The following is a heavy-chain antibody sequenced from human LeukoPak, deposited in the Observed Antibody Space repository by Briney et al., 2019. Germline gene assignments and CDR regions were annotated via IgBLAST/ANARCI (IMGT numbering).Heavy chain of an antibody. D-gene: IGHD3-3*01. Sequence: GGSLRLSCAASGFTFSDYYMNWIRQAPGKGLEWVAVISYDGSNKYYADSVKGRFTISRDNSKNTLYLQMNSLRAEDTAVYYCAREVIRDFWSGFGDYWGQGTLVTVSS. CDR2: ISYDGSNK. J-gene: IGHJ4*02. V-gene: IGHV3-30-3*01. CDR1: GFTFSDYY. CDR3: AREVIRDFWSGFGDY.